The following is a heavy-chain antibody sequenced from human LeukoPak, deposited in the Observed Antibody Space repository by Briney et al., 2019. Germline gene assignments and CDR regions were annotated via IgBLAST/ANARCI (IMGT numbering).Heavy chain of an antibody. Sequence: GASVKVSCKASGYTFTSYGISWVRQAPGQGLEWMGWISAYNGNTNYAQKLQGRVTMTTDTSTSTAYMELRSPRSDDTAVYYCARQPPGSGAHGCWFDPWGQGTLVTVSS. J-gene: IGHJ5*02. CDR2: ISAYNGNT. D-gene: IGHD3-10*01. V-gene: IGHV1-18*01. CDR3: ARQPPGSGAHGCWFDP. CDR1: GYTFTSYG.